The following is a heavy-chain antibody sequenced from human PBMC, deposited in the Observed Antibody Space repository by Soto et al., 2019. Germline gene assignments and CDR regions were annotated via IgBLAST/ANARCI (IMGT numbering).Heavy chain of an antibody. D-gene: IGHD2-15*01. CDR2: IIPILGIA. CDR3: AGDSATPFDY. Sequence: QVQLVQSGAEVKKPGSSVKVSCKASGGTFSSYTISWVRQAPGQGLEWMGRIIPILGIANYAQKFQGRVTITADKATGAAYRALSSLRSEDTAVYYWAGDSATPFDYWGQGTLVTVSS. CDR1: GGTFSSYT. V-gene: IGHV1-69*08. J-gene: IGHJ4*02.